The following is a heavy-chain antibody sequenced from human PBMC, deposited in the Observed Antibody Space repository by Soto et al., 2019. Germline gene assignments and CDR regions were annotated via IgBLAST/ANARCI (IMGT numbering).Heavy chain of an antibody. CDR1: GYTFTRYG. CDR3: PRDRSSGELGY. J-gene: IGHJ4*02. CDR2: ISAYNGKT. Sequence: QVQLVQSGAEVKKPGASVKVSCKASGYTFTRYGISWVRQAPGQGLRWMGWISAYNGKTNYAQKRQGRVTITTDTSTSTGYMELRSLRSDDTAVNYCPRDRSSGELGYWGQGTLVTVSS. D-gene: IGHD1-7*01. V-gene: IGHV1-18*01.